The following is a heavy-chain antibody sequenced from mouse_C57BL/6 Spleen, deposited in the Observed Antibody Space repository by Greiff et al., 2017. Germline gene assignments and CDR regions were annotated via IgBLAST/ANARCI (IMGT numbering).Heavy chain of an antibody. V-gene: IGHV5-9*01. Sequence: EVQLVESGGGLVKPGGSLKLSCAASGFTFSSSTMSWVRQTPQKRLEWVATLSGGGGNTSYPDSVPGRFTISRDNAKNTLYLQMSSLRSEDTALYYCARLTTVVAPGYAMDYWGQGTSVTVSS. D-gene: IGHD1-1*01. CDR2: LSGGGGNT. J-gene: IGHJ4*01. CDR1: GFTFSSST. CDR3: ARLTTVVAPGYAMDY.